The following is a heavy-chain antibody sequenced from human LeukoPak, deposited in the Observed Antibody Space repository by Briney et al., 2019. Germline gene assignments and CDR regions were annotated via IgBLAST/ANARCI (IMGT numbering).Heavy chain of an antibody. CDR1: GFTSSSYW. D-gene: IGHD3-16*01. Sequence: PGGSLRLSCAASGFTSSSYWMNWARQAPGKGLEWVASINHNGNVNYYVDSVKGRFTISRDNAKNPLYLQMSNLRAEDTAVYFCARGGGLDVWGQGATVTVSS. J-gene: IGHJ6*02. CDR3: ARGGGLDV. CDR2: INHNGNVN. V-gene: IGHV3-7*03.